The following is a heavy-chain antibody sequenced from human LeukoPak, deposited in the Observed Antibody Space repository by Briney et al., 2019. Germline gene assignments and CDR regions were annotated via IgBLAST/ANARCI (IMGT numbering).Heavy chain of an antibody. CDR2: IYYSGST. V-gene: IGHV4-39*01. CDR1: GGSISSSSYY. Sequence: SETLSLTCTVSGGSISSSSYYWGCLRQPPGKGLEWIGSIYYSGSTYYNPSLKSRVTISVDTSKNQFSLKLSSVTAADTAVYYCARPLYGDYEQFDYWGQGTLVTVSS. CDR3: ARPLYGDYEQFDY. D-gene: IGHD4-17*01. J-gene: IGHJ4*02.